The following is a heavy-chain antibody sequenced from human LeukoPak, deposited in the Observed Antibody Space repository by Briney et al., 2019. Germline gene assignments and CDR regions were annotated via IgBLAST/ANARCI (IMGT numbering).Heavy chain of an antibody. V-gene: IGHV3-23*01. D-gene: IGHD1-1*01. J-gene: IGHJ4*02. CDR2: ISGSGGNT. Sequence: GGSLRLSCAGSGFTFSSNALSWVRQAPGKGLEWVSAISGSGGNTYYADSVRGRFTIPRDNSKNTLYLQMNTLRAEDTAVYYCATTKQARRYFDYWGQGTLVTVSS. CDR1: GFTFSSNA. CDR3: ATTKQARRYFDY.